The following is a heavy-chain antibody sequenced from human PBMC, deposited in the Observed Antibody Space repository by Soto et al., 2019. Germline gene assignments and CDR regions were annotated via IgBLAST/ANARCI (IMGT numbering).Heavy chain of an antibody. D-gene: IGHD3-10*01. Sequence: SETLSLTCTVSGGSISSGGYYWSWIRQHPGKGLEWIGYIYYSGSTYYNPSLKSRVTISVDTSKNQSSLKLSSVTAADTAVYYCARETAYGSGSYYNALGDNGWYYFDYWGQGTLVTVSS. J-gene: IGHJ4*02. V-gene: IGHV4-31*03. CDR2: IYYSGST. CDR3: ARETAYGSGSYYNALGDNGWYYFDY. CDR1: GGSISSGGYY.